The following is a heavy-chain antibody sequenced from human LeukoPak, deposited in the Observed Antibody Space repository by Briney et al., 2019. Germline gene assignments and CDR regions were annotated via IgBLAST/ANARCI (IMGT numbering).Heavy chain of an antibody. V-gene: IGHV3-53*01. Sequence: PGGSLRLSCAASGFTVSSNYMSWVRQAPGKGLEWVSVIYSGGSTYYADSVKGRFTISRDNSKNTLYLQMNSLRAEDTALYYCARAHYDSSGPPFDYWGQGTLVTVSS. CDR3: ARAHYDSSGPPFDY. D-gene: IGHD3-22*01. CDR1: GFTVSSNY. J-gene: IGHJ4*02. CDR2: IYSGGST.